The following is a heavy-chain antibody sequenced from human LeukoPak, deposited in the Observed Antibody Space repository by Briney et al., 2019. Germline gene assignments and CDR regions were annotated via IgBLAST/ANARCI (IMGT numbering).Heavy chain of an antibody. V-gene: IGHV3-30*02. CDR2: IRYDGSNK. Sequence: GGSLRLSCAASGFTFSSYGMHWVRQAPGKGLEGVAFIRYDGSNKYYADSVKGGFTISRDNFKSTLYLQMNSLRAEDTAVYYCAKDLSRITMIVVVPGRVSYFDYWGQGTLVTVSS. CDR1: GFTFSSYG. J-gene: IGHJ4*02. CDR3: AKDLSRITMIVVVPGRVSYFDY. D-gene: IGHD3-22*01.